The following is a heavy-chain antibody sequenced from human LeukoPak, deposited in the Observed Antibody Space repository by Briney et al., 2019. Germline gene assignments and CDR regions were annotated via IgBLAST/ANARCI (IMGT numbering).Heavy chain of an antibody. CDR1: GFTFGSYG. CDR2: IRYDGVND. V-gene: IGHV3-30*02. Sequence: GGSLRLSCAASGFTFGSYGMHWVRQAPGKGLEWVAYIRYDGVNDYYADSVRGRFTISRDISKNTLYLQMNSLRAEDTAVYYCAKDRGVFGVTYSLDYWGQGTLVTVSS. J-gene: IGHJ4*02. CDR3: AKDRGVFGVTYSLDY. D-gene: IGHD3-3*01.